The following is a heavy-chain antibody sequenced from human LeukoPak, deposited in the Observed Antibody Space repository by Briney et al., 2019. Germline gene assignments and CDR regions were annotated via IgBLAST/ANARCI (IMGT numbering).Heavy chain of an antibody. J-gene: IGHJ4*02. Sequence: GGSLRPSCAAPGFTFSSYGMHWVRQAPGKGLEWVAVISYDGSNKYYADSVKGRFTISRDNSKNTLYLQMNSLRAEDTAVYYCARGPSGYHNTGGQGTLVTVSS. D-gene: IGHD5-12*01. V-gene: IGHV3-30*03. CDR3: ARGPSGYHNT. CDR1: GFTFSSYG. CDR2: ISYDGSNK.